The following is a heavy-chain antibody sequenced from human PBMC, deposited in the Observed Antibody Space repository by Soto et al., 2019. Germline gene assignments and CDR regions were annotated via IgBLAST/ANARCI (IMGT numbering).Heavy chain of an antibody. CDR2: ISPYTGNT. V-gene: IGHV1-18*01. D-gene: IGHD3-16*01. CDR3: VMVDNYVTPTPRDV. J-gene: IGHJ6*02. CDR1: GYIFVTYG. Sequence: QVQLVQSGDEVKKPGASVKVSCKASGYIFVTYGIAWVRQAPGQGLEWMGWISPYTGNTHSATKVQGRLTMTTDTSTTTASMDLGGLTADDTVVSDCVMVDNYVTPTPRDVWGQGARVTVSS.